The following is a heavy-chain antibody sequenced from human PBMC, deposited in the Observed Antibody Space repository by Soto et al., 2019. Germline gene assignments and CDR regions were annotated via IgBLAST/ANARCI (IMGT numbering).Heavy chain of an antibody. Sequence: GGSLRLSCAASGFTFSSYAMSWVRQAPGKGLEWVSAISGSGGSTCYADSVKGRFTISRDNSKNTLYLQMNSLRAEDTAVYYCAKGGEAARQDGPDVWGQGTTVTVSS. CDR1: GFTFSSYA. V-gene: IGHV3-23*01. CDR2: ISGSGGST. CDR3: AKGGEAARQDGPDV. J-gene: IGHJ6*02. D-gene: IGHD6-6*01.